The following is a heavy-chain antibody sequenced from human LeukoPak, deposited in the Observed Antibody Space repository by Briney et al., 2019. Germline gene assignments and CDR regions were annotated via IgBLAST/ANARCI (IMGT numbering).Heavy chain of an antibody. D-gene: IGHD3-16*01. J-gene: IGHJ4*02. CDR3: AKDSSQGGDYFDS. V-gene: IGHV3-23*01. CDR1: EFTFSKYA. CDR2: INGSGVIT. Sequence: GGSLRLSCAASEFTFSKYAMNWVSQAPGKGLEWVSGINGSGVITFYADSVKGRFTISRDNSKNTLYLQMNSLRAEDTAIYYCAKDSSQGGDYFDSWGQGTLVTVSS.